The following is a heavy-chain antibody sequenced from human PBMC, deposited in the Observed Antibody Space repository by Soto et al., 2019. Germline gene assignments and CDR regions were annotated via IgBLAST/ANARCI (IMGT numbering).Heavy chain of an antibody. CDR1: GGSISSGGYS. CDR3: AAGGGLPRYY. Sequence: SETLSLTXAVSGGSISSGGYSWSWIRQPPGKGLEWIGYIYHSGSTYYNPSLKSRVTTSVDRSKNQFSLKLSSVTAADTAVYYCAAGGGLPRYYWGQGTLVTVSS. V-gene: IGHV4-30-2*01. CDR2: IYHSGST. J-gene: IGHJ4*02. D-gene: IGHD5-12*01.